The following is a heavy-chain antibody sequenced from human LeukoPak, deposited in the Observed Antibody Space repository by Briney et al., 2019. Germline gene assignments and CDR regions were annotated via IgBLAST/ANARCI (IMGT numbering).Heavy chain of an antibody. CDR1: GFSFSSYG. Sequence: TGRSLRLSCAASGFSFSSYGMHWVRQAPGKGLEWVAVIWYDGGNKYYADSVMGRFTISRDNFKNTLYLQMNSLRAEDTAVYYCARDVQSQLRYFDWLLNSWGQGTLVTVSS. J-gene: IGHJ4*02. CDR3: ARDVQSQLRYFDWLLNS. V-gene: IGHV3-33*01. D-gene: IGHD3-9*01. CDR2: IWYDGGNK.